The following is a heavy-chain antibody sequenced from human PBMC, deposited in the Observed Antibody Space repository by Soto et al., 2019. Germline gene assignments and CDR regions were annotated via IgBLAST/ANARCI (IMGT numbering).Heavy chain of an antibody. CDR2: IYYRGTT. J-gene: IGHJ4*02. D-gene: IGHD3-22*01. Sequence: SETLSLTCSVSGGSLSGYSWSWIRQPPGKGLEYIGYIYYRGTTNYNPSLESRVTISVDTSKNQFSLTLTSVTAADTAVYYCARRTYYYDSSGKDYFDYWGQGTLVTVSS. CDR1: GGSLSGYS. CDR3: ARRTYYYDSSGKDYFDY. V-gene: IGHV4-59*01.